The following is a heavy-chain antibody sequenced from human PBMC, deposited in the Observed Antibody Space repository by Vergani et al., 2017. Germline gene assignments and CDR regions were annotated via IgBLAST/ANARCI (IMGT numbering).Heavy chain of an antibody. V-gene: IGHV4-59*01. J-gene: IGHJ4*02. CDR3: ASIYCGGDCYPNY. D-gene: IGHD2-21*01. CDR1: GGSISSYY. CDR2: IYYSGST. Sequence: QVQLQESGPGLVKPSETLSLTCTVPGGSISSYYWSWIRQPPGKGLEWIGYIYYSGSTNYNPSLKSRVTISVDTSKNQFSLKLSSVTAADTAVYYCASIYCGGDCYPNYWGQGTLVTVSS.